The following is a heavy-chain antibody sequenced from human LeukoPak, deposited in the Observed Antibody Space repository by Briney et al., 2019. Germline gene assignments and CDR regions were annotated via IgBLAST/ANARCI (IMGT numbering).Heavy chain of an antibody. CDR2: LVYDERS. V-gene: IGHV3-33*05. Sequence: PGGSLRLSCAASGFPFSSYGMHWVRQAPGKGLEWVARLVYDERSDYANSVKGRFSISRDNSKNTLFLDMSDLRVEDTAVYYCARDLSVAFDFWGQGVLVTVSS. D-gene: IGHD2-21*01. CDR3: ARDLSVAFDF. J-gene: IGHJ4*02. CDR1: GFPFSSYG.